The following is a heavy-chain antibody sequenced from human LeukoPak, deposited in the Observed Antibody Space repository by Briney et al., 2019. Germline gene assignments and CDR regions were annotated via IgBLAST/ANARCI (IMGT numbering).Heavy chain of an antibody. V-gene: IGHV1-24*01. CDR1: GYTLTELS. J-gene: IGHJ4*02. CDR3: APTDTN. Sequence: ASVKVSCKVSGYTLTELSMHWVRQAPGKGLEWMGGSDPEDGETIYAQKFQGRVTMTGDTSTDTAYMELSSLRSEDTAVYYCAPTDTNWGQGTLVTVSS. CDR2: SDPEDGET.